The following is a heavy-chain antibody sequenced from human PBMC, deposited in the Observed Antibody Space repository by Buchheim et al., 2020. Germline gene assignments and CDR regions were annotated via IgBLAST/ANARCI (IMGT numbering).Heavy chain of an antibody. Sequence: EVQLVESGGGLVQPGGSLRLSCAASGFTFSLYSMSWVRLTPGRGLEWVAYISSSSNTIYYGDSVKGRFTISRDNARNALYLQMNTLRDEDTALYFCARGYTPMIDQFLRWARENLDVWGRGTT. V-gene: IGHV3-48*02. D-gene: IGHD3-22*01. CDR3: ARGYTPMIDQFLRWARENLDV. J-gene: IGHJ6*02. CDR1: GFTFSLYS. CDR2: ISSSSNTI.